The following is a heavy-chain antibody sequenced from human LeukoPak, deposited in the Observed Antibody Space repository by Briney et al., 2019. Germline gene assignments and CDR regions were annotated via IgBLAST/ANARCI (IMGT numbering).Heavy chain of an antibody. V-gene: IGHV5-51*01. CDR1: GYSFSSYW. J-gene: IGHJ5*02. CDR2: IYPGDSDT. Sequence: GESLKISCQGYGYSFSSYWIGRVRQMPGKAPEWMGVIYPGDSDTRYRPPFQGQVTMSADKSTNTAYLQWRSLRASDSAMYYCARQGHIVGGGWFDPWGQGTLVTVSS. CDR3: ARQGHIVGGGWFDP. D-gene: IGHD2-15*01.